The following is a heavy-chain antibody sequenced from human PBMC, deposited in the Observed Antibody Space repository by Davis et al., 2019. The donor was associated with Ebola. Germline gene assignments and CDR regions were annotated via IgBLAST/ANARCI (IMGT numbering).Heavy chain of an antibody. Sequence: GESLKISCAASGFTFSSYTIYWVRQAPGKGLEWVSSISSSGSYIYYADSVKGRCTISRDNAKNSLYLQMNSLRAEDTAVYYCARDLYLGSWNYYGMDVWGQGTTVTVSS. CDR3: ARDLYLGSWNYYGMDV. J-gene: IGHJ6*02. D-gene: IGHD2-2*02. V-gene: IGHV3-21*01. CDR2: ISSSGSYI. CDR1: GFTFSSYT.